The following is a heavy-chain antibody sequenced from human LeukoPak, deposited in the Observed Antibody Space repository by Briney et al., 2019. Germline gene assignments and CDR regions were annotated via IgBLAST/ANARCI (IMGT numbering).Heavy chain of an antibody. Sequence: PSETLSLTCTVSGYSISSGYYWGWIRQPPGKGLEWIGSIYHSGSTYYNPSLKSRVTISVDTSKNQFSLKLSSVTAADTAVYYCARIEGSGSYYNGGLFDYWGQGTLATVSS. V-gene: IGHV4-38-2*02. CDR2: IYHSGST. J-gene: IGHJ4*02. D-gene: IGHD3-10*01. CDR1: GYSISSGYY. CDR3: ARIEGSGSYYNGGLFDY.